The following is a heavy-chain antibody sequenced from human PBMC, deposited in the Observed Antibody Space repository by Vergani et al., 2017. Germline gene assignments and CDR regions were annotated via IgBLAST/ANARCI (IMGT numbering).Heavy chain of an antibody. D-gene: IGHD5-18*01. J-gene: IGHJ4*02. Sequence: QVQLVESGGGVVQPGRSLRLSCAASGFTFSSYGMHWVRQAPGKGLEWVAVIWYDGSNKYYADSVKGRFTISIDNSKNTLYLQMNSLRAEDTAVYYCAKDHNPPPTAMAPPDYWGQGTLVTVSS. CDR3: AKDHNPPPTAMAPPDY. CDR1: GFTFSSYG. CDR2: IWYDGSNK. V-gene: IGHV3-33*06.